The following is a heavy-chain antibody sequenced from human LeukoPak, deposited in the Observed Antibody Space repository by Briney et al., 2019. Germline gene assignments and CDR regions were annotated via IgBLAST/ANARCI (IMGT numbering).Heavy chain of an antibody. Sequence: SETLSLTCAVYGGSFSGYYWSWIRQPPGEGLEWIGEINHSGSTNYNPSLKCRVTISVDTSKNQFSLKLSSVTAADTAVYYCARGRRSYNWFDPWGQGTLVTVSS. J-gene: IGHJ5*02. CDR3: ARGRRSYNWFDP. V-gene: IGHV4-34*01. CDR1: GGSFSGYY. CDR2: INHSGST. D-gene: IGHD2-15*01.